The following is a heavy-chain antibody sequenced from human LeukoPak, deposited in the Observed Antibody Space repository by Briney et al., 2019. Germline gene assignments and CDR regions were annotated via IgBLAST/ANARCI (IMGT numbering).Heavy chain of an antibody. D-gene: IGHD3-22*01. CDR1: GGSISSHY. J-gene: IGHJ4*02. V-gene: IGHV4-59*11. CDR2: IYYSGST. CDR3: ARATGNYDSTYFDY. Sequence: SETLSLTCTVSGGSISSHYWSWIRQPPGKGLEWIGYIYYSGSTNYNPSLKSRVTISVDTSKNQFSLELSSVTAADTAVYYCARATGNYDSTYFDYWGQGTLVTSPQ.